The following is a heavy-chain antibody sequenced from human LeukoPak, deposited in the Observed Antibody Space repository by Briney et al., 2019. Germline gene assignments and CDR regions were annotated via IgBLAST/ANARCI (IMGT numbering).Heavy chain of an antibody. CDR1: GFTFSGYS. CDR3: ARGYSSGYYFDY. D-gene: IGHD6-19*01. J-gene: IGHJ4*02. CDR2: ISSSSSYR. V-gene: IGHV3-21*01. Sequence: GGSLRLSCAASGFTFSGYSMNWVRQAPGKGLEWVSSISSSSSYRYYADSVKGRFTISRDNAKNSLYLQMNSLRAEDTAVYYCARGYSSGYYFDYWGQGTLVTVSS.